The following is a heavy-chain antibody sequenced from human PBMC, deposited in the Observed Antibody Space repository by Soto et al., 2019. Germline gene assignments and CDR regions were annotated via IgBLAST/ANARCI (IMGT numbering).Heavy chain of an antibody. J-gene: IGHJ3*02. V-gene: IGHV3-48*01. Sequence: EVQLVESGGGLVQPGGSLRLSCAASGFTFSSYSMNWVRQAPGKGLEWGSYISSSSSTIYYADSVKGRFTISRDNAKNSLYLQMNSLRAEDTAVYYCARDQYYGDPAGAFDIWGQGTMVTVSS. CDR1: GFTFSSYS. CDR3: ARDQYYGDPAGAFDI. D-gene: IGHD4-17*01. CDR2: ISSSSSTI.